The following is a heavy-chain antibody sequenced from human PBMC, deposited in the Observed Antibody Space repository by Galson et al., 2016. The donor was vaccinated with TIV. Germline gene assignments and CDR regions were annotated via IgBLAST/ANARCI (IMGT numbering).Heavy chain of an antibody. CDR2: IIPFLGMT. V-gene: IGHV1-69*02. CDR3: ARGDTGRHYEAYFDS. Sequence: SVKVSCKASGGTFSTYTINWVRQAPGQGLQWLGRIIPFLGMTNYAQRLQGRVTITADRSTSTAYMELSSLRSDDTAVYYCARGDTGRHYEAYFDSWDQGTVVTVSS. J-gene: IGHJ4*02. D-gene: IGHD3-3*01. CDR1: GGTFSTYT.